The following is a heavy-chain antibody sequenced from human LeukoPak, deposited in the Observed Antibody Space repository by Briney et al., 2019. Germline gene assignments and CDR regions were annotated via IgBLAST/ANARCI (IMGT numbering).Heavy chain of an antibody. Sequence: GGSLRLSCAASGFTFSSYATHWVRQAPGKGLEWVAVISYDGSNKYYADSVKGRFTISRDNSKNTLYLQMNSLRAEDTAVYYCAVGEYYYDSSGYSDYWGQGTLVTVSS. V-gene: IGHV3-30-3*01. CDR1: GFTFSSYA. CDR3: AVGEYYYDSSGYSDY. CDR2: ISYDGSNK. J-gene: IGHJ4*02. D-gene: IGHD3-22*01.